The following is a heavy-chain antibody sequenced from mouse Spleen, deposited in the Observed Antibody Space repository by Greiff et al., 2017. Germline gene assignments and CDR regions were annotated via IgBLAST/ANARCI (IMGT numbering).Heavy chain of an antibody. J-gene: IGHJ1*03. Sequence: QVQLQQSGPELVKPGASVKISCKASGYAFSSSWMNWVKQRPGKGLEWIGRIYPGDGDTNYNGKFKGKATLTADKSSSTAYMQLSSLTSEDSAVYFGARSLITTVDGGYFDVWGTGTTVTVSS. CDR2: IYPGDGDT. V-gene: IGHV1-82*01. D-gene: IGHD1-1*01. CDR3: ARSLITTVDGGYFDV. CDR1: GYAFSSSW.